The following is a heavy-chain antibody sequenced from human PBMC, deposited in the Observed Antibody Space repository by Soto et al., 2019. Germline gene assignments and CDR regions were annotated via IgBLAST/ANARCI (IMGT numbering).Heavy chain of an antibody. CDR2: ISTDLRAL. J-gene: IGHJ4*02. Sequence: GGSLRLSCAASGFTISTYHLNWVRQAPGKGLEWVSYISTDLRALYYADSVRGRFTISRDNAKNTLYLQMNSLRAEDTAVYYCASEDRNYYDSSGLTANLEPLIDYWGQGTLVTVSS. CDR1: GFTISTYH. D-gene: IGHD3-22*01. V-gene: IGHV3-48*01. CDR3: ASEDRNYYDSSGLTANLEPLIDY.